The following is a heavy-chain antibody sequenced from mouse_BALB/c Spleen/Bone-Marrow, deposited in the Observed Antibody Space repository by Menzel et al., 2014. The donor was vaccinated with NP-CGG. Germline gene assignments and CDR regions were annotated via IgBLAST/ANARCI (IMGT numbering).Heavy chain of an antibody. CDR2: ISCYNGAT. CDR3: ATGSSYWYFDV. Sequence: LVKTGASVKISCKASGYSFTGYYMHWVKQSHGKSLEWIGYISCYNGATSYNQKFKGKATFTVDTSSSTAYMQFNSLTSKDSAVYYCATGSSYWYFDVWGAGTTVTVSS. D-gene: IGHD1-1*01. V-gene: IGHV1S34*01. J-gene: IGHJ1*01. CDR1: GYSFTGYY.